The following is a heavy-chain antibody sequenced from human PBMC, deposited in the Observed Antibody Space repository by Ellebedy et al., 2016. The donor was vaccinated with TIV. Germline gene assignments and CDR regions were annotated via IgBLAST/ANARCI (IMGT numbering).Heavy chain of an antibody. D-gene: IGHD2-21*01. J-gene: IGHJ5*02. Sequence: GESLKISCAASGFTFSSHWLHWVRQAPGKGLVWVSRINSDGSRTNYADSVKGRFTISRDNAKDTLYLQMNSLRAEDTAVYYCARGGLSCDPWGQGTLVTVSS. CDR3: ARGGLSCDP. CDR2: INSDGSRT. V-gene: IGHV3-74*01. CDR1: GFTFSSHW.